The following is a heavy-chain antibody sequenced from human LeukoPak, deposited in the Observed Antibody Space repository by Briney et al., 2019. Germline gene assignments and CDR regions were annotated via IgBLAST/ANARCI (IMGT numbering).Heavy chain of an antibody. CDR1: GFTVSSNY. J-gene: IGHJ4*02. CDR2: IYSGGST. Sequence: GGSLRLSCAASGFTVSSNYMSWVRQAPGKGLEWVSVIYSGGSTYYADSVKGRFTISRDNSKNTLYLQMNSLRAEDTAVYYCAKMPVSYSSGWSNFDYWGQGNLVTVSS. CDR3: AKMPVSYSSGWSNFDY. V-gene: IGHV3-66*01. D-gene: IGHD6-25*01.